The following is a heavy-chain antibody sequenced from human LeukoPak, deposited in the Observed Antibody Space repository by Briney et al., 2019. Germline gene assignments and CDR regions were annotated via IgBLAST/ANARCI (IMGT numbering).Heavy chain of an antibody. CDR1: GGSFSGYY. CDR3: ARGSAIVLMVYARLPYFDY. Sequence: SETLSLTCAVYGGSFSGYYWSWIRQPPGKGLEWIGEINHSGSTNYNPSLKSRVTISVDTSKNQFSLKLSSVTAADTAVYYCARGSAIVLMVYARLPYFDYWGQGTLVTVSS. J-gene: IGHJ4*02. CDR2: INHSGST. V-gene: IGHV4-34*01. D-gene: IGHD2-8*01.